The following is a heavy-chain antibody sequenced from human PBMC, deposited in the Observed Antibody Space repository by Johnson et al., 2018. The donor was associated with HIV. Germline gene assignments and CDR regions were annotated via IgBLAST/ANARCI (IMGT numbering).Heavy chain of an antibody. V-gene: IGHV3-30-3*01. CDR1: EFTFSNYA. D-gene: IGHD3-22*01. Sequence: QVQLVESRGGVVQPGRSLRLSCAASEFTFSNYAMHWVRQAPGKGLEWVAVVPDDGSNKYYADSVKGRFTISRDNSKNSLYLQMNSLRAEDTAGYYCARDLPGDYCERSGYPRRHDAVDIWGQGTMVIVSS. J-gene: IGHJ3*02. CDR2: VPDDGSNK. CDR3: ARDLPGDYCERSGYPRRHDAVDI.